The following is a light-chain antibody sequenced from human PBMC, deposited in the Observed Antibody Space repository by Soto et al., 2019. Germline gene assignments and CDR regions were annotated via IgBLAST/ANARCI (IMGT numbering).Light chain of an antibody. V-gene: IGKV1-5*01. J-gene: IGKJ5*01. CDR2: DAS. CDR1: QSISSW. CDR3: HQYNSYPFP. Sequence: DIQMPQSPSTLSASVGERVTITCRASQSISSWLAWYQQKPGKAPKLLIYDASSMESAVPSRFSGSVFGIEFSFTISSLQPDDFASYYGHQYNSYPFPFGQGTRLEIK.